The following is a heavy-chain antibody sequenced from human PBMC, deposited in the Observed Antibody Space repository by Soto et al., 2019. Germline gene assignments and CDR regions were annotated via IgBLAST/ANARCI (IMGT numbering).Heavy chain of an antibody. V-gene: IGHV1-69*12. CDR1: GGTFSSYA. J-gene: IGHJ4*02. CDR3: ARGTVVVTAIILDY. CDR2: IIPIFGTA. D-gene: IGHD2-21*02. Sequence: QVQLVQSGAEVKKPGSSVKVSCKASGGTFSSYAISWVRQAPGQGLEWMGGIIPIFGTANYAQKFQGRVTXXAXEXXSTAYMELSSLRSEDTAVYYCARGTVVVTAIILDYWGQGTLVTVSS.